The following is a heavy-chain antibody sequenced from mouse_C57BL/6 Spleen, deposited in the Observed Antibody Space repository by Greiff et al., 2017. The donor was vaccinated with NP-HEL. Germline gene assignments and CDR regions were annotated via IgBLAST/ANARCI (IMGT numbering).Heavy chain of an antibody. Sequence: QVQLQQSGAELARPGASVKLSCKASGYTFTSYGISWVKQRTGQGLEWIGEIYPRSGNTYYNEKFKGKATLTADKSSSTAYMELRSLTSEDSAVYFCARGREDWYFDVWGTGTTVTVS. V-gene: IGHV1-81*01. CDR3: ARGREDWYFDV. CDR2: IYPRSGNT. J-gene: IGHJ1*03. CDR1: GYTFTSYG. D-gene: IGHD1-1*01.